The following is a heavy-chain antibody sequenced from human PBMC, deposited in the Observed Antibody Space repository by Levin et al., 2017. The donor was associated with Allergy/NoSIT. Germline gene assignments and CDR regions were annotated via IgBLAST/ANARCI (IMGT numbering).Heavy chain of an antibody. J-gene: IGHJ6*02. CDR1: GFAFSGYG. CDR2: ISFDGSNK. V-gene: IGHV3-30*18. CDR3: AKRYCTCAGCPPAPYYYYGMDV. D-gene: IGHD2-8*02. Sequence: GGSLRLSCAASGFAFSGYGMHWVRQAPGEGLEWVAVISFDGSNKYYADSVKGRFTISRDNSKNTLFLQMNSLRAEDTAVYYFAKRYCTCAGCPPAPYYYYGMDVWGQGTTVTVSS.